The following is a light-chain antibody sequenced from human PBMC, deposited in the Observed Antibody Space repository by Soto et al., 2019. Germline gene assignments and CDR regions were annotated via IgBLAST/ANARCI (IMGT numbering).Light chain of an antibody. J-gene: IGKJ2*01. CDR3: QQYDNLPPLYT. CDR1: QIVRSTY. CDR2: DAS. Sequence: VLTQSPGTLSLSPGESATLSCRASQIVRSTYLAWYQQKPGQAPRLLIYDASSRATDIPDRFSGSGSGTEFTLTISGLEPEDFATYYCQQYDNLPPLYTFGQGTKLEIK. V-gene: IGKV3-20*01.